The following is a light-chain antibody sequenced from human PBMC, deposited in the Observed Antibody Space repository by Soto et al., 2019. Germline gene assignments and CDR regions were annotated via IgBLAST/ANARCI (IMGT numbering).Light chain of an antibody. CDR3: LQTYSPPLT. Sequence: DIQMTQSPSSLSASVGDRVTITCRASQRISAYLNWYQQKPGEAPKLLIFDVSVLESGVPSRFSGSGSKTDFTLSITSLQPDDFATYYCLQTYSPPLTFGPGTTVDFK. V-gene: IGKV1-39*01. CDR2: DVS. J-gene: IGKJ3*01. CDR1: QRISAY.